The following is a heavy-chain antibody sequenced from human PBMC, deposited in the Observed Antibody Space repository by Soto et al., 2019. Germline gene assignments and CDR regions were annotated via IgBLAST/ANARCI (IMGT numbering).Heavy chain of an antibody. D-gene: IGHD6-13*01. CDR3: AHPLESATRSSWAYDAVDI. CDR1: GFSLRTSGGG. CDR2: IYWADDK. V-gene: IGHV2-5*02. J-gene: IGHJ3*02. Sequence: QITLKESGPTLVKPTQTLTLTCTFSGFSLRTSGGGVGWIRQPPGKALEWLASIYWADDKRYSPSMKSRLTIIKDTSTNQVVLTMTNMDSVDTATYYCAHPLESATRSSWAYDAVDIWGQGTVVTVSS.